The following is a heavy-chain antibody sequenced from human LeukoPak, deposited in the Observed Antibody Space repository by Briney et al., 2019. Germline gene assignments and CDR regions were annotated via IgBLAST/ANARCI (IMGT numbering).Heavy chain of an antibody. V-gene: IGHV4-59*01. CDR2: IYYSGTT. Sequence: SETLSLTCTVSGGSISSYYWSWIRQPPGKGLEWIGYIYYSGTTNYSPSLKSRITISVDTSKNQFPLKLSSVTAADTAVYYSARATRNTGYYFYFDFWGQGTLVTVSS. J-gene: IGHJ4*02. CDR1: GGSISSYY. CDR3: ARATRNTGYYFYFDF. D-gene: IGHD3-9*01.